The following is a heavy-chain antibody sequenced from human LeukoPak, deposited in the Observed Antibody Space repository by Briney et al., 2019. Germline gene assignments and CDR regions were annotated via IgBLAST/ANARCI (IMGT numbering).Heavy chain of an antibody. CDR2: MNPNSGNT. D-gene: IGHD4-17*01. V-gene: IGHV1-8*01. CDR3: ARKGAYGDPTVYYYYYMDV. J-gene: IGHJ6*03. Sequence: SVKVSCKASGYTFTSYDINWVRQATGQGLERMGWMNPNSGNTGYAQKFQGRVTMTRNTSISTAYMELSSLRSEDTAVYYCARKGAYGDPTVYYYYYMDVWGKGTTVTISS. CDR1: GYTFTSYD.